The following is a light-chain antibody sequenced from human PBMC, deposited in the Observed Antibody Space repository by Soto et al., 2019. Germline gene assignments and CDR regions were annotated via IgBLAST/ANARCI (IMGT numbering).Light chain of an antibody. V-gene: IGKV3-15*01. Sequence: EVVMMQSPATPSLSEGERTTLAFRATQSVSSKLAWYPQKPVQAPRLLLYEASTRAPAVAARFSGTWSGTEFTLHICGLQSEQFAVYFRHQYGDWPLRLNFGGGTQV. J-gene: IGKJ4*01. CDR2: EAS. CDR3: HQYGDWPLRLN. CDR1: QSVSSK.